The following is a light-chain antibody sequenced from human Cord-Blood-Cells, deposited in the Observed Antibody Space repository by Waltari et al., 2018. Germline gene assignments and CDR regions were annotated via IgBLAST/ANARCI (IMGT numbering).Light chain of an antibody. Sequence: QSALTQPPSASGSPGQSVTISCPGTSIDVGGYNYVSWYQQHPGKAPKLMIYEVSKRPSGVPDRFSGSKSGNTASLTVSGLQAEDEADYYCSSYAGSNNVVFGGGTKLTVL. CDR3: SSYAGSNNVV. V-gene: IGLV2-8*01. J-gene: IGLJ2*01. CDR2: EVS. CDR1: SIDVGGYNY.